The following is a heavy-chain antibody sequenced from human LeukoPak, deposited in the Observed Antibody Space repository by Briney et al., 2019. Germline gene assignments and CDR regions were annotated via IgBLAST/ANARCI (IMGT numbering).Heavy chain of an antibody. CDR2: LRMGNDHN. V-gene: IGHV3-21*01. D-gene: IGHD5-12*01. CDR3: ARDGYSGYAPNY. J-gene: IGHJ4*02. Sequence: NPGGSLRLSRAASGFTFKSYSMIGVRQAPGKGLGWVSYLRMGNDHNHYGDSVKGRFTISRDNAKNSLYLQMNSLRAEDTAVYYCARDGYSGYAPNYWGQGTLVTVSS. CDR1: GFTFKSYS.